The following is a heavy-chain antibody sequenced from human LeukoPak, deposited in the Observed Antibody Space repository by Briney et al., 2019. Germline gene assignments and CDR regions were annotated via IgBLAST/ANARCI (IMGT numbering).Heavy chain of an antibody. Sequence: PGGSLRLSCAASGFTFSSYGMHWVRQAPGKGLEWVAVIWYDGSNKYYADSVKGRFTISRDNSKNTLYLQMNSLRAEDTAVYYCANEAVDPGPEFDPWGQGTLVTVSS. J-gene: IGHJ5*02. D-gene: IGHD1-14*01. CDR3: ANEAVDPGPEFDP. CDR2: IWYDGSNK. CDR1: GFTFSSYG. V-gene: IGHV3-33*06.